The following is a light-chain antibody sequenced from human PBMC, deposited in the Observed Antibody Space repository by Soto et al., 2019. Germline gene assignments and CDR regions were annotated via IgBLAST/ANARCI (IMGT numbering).Light chain of an antibody. V-gene: IGLV3-25*02. J-gene: IGLJ2*01. Sequence: SYELTQPPSVSVSPGQTAKITCSGDALSRQYAYWYQQKPGQAPVLLIYRDTERPSGIPQRFSGSSSGTTVSLTVSDVQAEDEGDYYCQSADNSGSYPVVFGGGTKLTVL. CDR3: QSADNSGSYPVV. CDR1: ALSRQY. CDR2: RDT.